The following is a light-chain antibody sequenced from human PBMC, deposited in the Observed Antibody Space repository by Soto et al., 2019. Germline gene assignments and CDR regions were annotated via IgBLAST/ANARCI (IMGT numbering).Light chain of an antibody. Sequence: DIQMTQSPSTLSASVGDRVTITCRASQSISSWLAWYQQKPGKAPKRLIYDASSLESGVPSRFSGSGSGTEFTLTSSSLQPDDFATYSCQQYNSYSPYTFGQGTKLEIK. CDR2: DAS. CDR1: QSISSW. J-gene: IGKJ2*01. CDR3: QQYNSYSPYT. V-gene: IGKV1-5*01.